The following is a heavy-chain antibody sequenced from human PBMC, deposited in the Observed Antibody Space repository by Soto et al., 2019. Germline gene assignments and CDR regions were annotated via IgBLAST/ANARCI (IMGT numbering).Heavy chain of an antibody. CDR1: GHTLTEVS. CDR3: ARMGYYHYYGMDV. J-gene: IGHJ6*02. Sequence: GASVKVSCKVSGHTLTEVSVHWVRQATGQGLEWMGWMNPNSGSTGYAQKFQGRVTMTRNTSISTAYMELSSLRSEDTAVYYCARMGYYHYYGMDVWGQGTTVTSP. V-gene: IGHV1-8*01. CDR2: MNPNSGST.